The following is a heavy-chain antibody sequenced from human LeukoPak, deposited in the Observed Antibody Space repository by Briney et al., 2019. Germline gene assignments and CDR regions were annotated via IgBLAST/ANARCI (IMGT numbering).Heavy chain of an antibody. CDR1: GGSISSGGYS. J-gene: IGHJ3*02. Sequence: ASETLSLTCAVSGGSISSGGYSWSWIRQPPGKGLEWIGYIYYSGSTYYNPSLKSRVTISVDTSKNQFSLKLSSVTAADTAVYYCARVTPRSHWRGAFDIWGQGTMVTVSS. CDR2: IYYSGST. CDR3: ARVTPRSHWRGAFDI. D-gene: IGHD5-18*01. V-gene: IGHV4-30-4*07.